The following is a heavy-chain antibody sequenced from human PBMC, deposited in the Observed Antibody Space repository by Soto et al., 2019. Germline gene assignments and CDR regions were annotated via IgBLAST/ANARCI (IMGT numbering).Heavy chain of an antibody. V-gene: IGHV4-39*01. Sequence: QLQLQESGPGLVKPLETLSLACNVSGGSSSSSSYYRGWIRQPPGKGLEWIGSIYHGGTTLYNPALKSRVTISADTSESHISLDLKSVTAADTAVYYCVRHEDVDTAFDYWGQGTLVTVSS. D-gene: IGHD5-18*01. J-gene: IGHJ4*02. CDR2: IYHGGTT. CDR3: VRHEDVDTAFDY. CDR1: GGSSSSSSYY.